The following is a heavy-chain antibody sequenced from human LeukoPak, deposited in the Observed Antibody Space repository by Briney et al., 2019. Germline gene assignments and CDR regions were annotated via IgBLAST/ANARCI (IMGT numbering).Heavy chain of an antibody. Sequence: GGSLRLSCAASGFTFSDYYMSWIRQAPGKGLEWVSYISSSSSTVYYADSVKGRFTISRDNAKNSLYLQMNSLRAEDTAVYYCATDRYSTFDYWGQGILVTVSS. J-gene: IGHJ4*02. CDR1: GFTFSDYY. D-gene: IGHD6-13*01. V-gene: IGHV3-11*04. CDR3: ATDRYSTFDY. CDR2: ISSSSSTV.